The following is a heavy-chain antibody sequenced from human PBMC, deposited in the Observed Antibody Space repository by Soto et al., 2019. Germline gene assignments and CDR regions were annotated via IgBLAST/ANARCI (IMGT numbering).Heavy chain of an antibody. V-gene: IGHV4-4*02. CDR1: GGSISSSNW. CDR2: IYHSGST. Sequence: SETLSLTCAVSGGSISSSNWWSWVRQPPGKGLEWVGEIYHSGSTNYNPSLKSRVTISVDKSKNQFSLKLSSVTAADTAVYYCARDRLITIFGVVIKFYGMDVWGQGTTVTVS. D-gene: IGHD3-3*01. CDR3: ARDRLITIFGVVIKFYGMDV. J-gene: IGHJ6*02.